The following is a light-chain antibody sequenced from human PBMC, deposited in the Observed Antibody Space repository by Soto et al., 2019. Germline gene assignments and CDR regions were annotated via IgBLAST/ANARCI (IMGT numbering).Light chain of an antibody. CDR3: QKYNSAPPT. CDR2: AAS. CDR1: QAISIY. J-gene: IGKJ1*01. Sequence: DIQMTQSPSSLSTSVGDRVTITCRASQAISIYLAWYQQKPGKVPKLLIYAASTLQSGVPSRFSGSGSGTDFTLTISSLQHEDVATYYFQKYNSAPPTFGQGTKVEIK. V-gene: IGKV1-27*01.